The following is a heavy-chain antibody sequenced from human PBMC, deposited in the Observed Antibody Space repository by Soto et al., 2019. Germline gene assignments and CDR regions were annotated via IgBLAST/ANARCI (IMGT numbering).Heavy chain of an antibody. Sequence: PSETLSLTCTVSGGSISSSSYYWGWIRQPPGKGLEWIGSIYYSGSTYYNPSLKSRVTISVDTSKNQFSLKLSSVTAADTAVYYCARLCGFIAVAGTSGTGWFDPWGQGALVTVSS. J-gene: IGHJ5*02. V-gene: IGHV4-39*01. CDR2: IYYSGST. CDR1: GGSISSSSYY. CDR3: ARLCGFIAVAGTSGTGWFDP. D-gene: IGHD6-19*01.